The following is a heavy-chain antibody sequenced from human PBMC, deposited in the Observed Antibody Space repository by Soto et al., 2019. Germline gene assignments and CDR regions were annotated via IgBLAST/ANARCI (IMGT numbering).Heavy chain of an antibody. CDR2: IKQDGSEE. CDR3: ARIAASGRGWDV. D-gene: IGHD6-13*01. CDR1: GFTFSSYW. Sequence: EVQLVESGGGLVQPGGALRLSCVDSGFTFSSYWMSWVRQAPVKGLEWVGNIKQDGSEENYADSVKGRFTISRDNAKNSMYLQMNSLRVEDTAVYYCARIAASGRGWDVWGQGTTVVGSS. V-gene: IGHV3-7*01. J-gene: IGHJ6*02.